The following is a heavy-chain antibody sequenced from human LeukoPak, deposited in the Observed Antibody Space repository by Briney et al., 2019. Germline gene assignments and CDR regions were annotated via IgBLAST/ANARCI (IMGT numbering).Heavy chain of an antibody. V-gene: IGHV3-23*01. CDR2: ISTSGDIT. Sequence: PGGSLRLSCAASGFTFSSYAMSWVRQAPGKGLEWVSAISTSGDITYYGDSVKGRFTISRDNSKDTLYLQMNSLRAEDTAVYYCAVRVAGHYCAMDVWGQGTTVTVSS. CDR3: AVRVAGHYCAMDV. CDR1: GFTFSSYA. D-gene: IGHD2-15*01. J-gene: IGHJ6*02.